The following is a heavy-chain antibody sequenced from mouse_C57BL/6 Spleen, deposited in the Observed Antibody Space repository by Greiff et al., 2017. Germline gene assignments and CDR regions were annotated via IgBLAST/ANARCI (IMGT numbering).Heavy chain of an antibody. CDR1: GYSFTSYY. CDR2: IYPGSGNT. J-gene: IGHJ2*01. CDR3: AREAHYYGSSLDY. D-gene: IGHD1-1*01. Sequence: VQLQQSGPELVKPGASVKISCKASGYSFTSYYIHWVKQRPGQGLEWIGWIYPGSGNTKYNEKFKGKATLTADPSSSTAYMQLSSLTSEDSAVYYCAREAHYYGSSLDYWGQGTTRTVSS. V-gene: IGHV1-66*01.